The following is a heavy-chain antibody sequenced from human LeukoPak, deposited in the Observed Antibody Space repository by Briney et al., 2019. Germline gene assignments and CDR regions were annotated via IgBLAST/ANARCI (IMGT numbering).Heavy chain of an antibody. V-gene: IGHV3-23*01. Sequence: PGGSLRLSCAASGFTFSNYAMNWVRQAPGKGLEWVSVISGSGGSTYYADSVEGRFTISRDNSKSTLYLQMNSLRAEDTAIYYCAKVRQWLDAFDYWGQGTLVTVSS. CDR2: ISGSGGST. D-gene: IGHD6-19*01. J-gene: IGHJ4*02. CDR1: GFTFSNYA. CDR3: AKVRQWLDAFDY.